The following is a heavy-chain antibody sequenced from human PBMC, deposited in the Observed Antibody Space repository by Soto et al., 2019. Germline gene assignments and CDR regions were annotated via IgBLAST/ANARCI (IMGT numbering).Heavy chain of an antibody. CDR3: AGGYYYDSSGYSAFDY. CDR1: GFTFSSYS. CDR2: ISSSSSTI. Sequence: EVQLVESGGGLVQPGGSLRLSCAASGFTFSSYSMNWVRQAPGKGLEWVSYISSSSSTIYYADSVKGRFTISRDNAKNSLYLQMNSLRDEDTAVYYCAGGYYYDSSGYSAFDYWGQGTLVTVSS. V-gene: IGHV3-48*02. J-gene: IGHJ4*02. D-gene: IGHD3-22*01.